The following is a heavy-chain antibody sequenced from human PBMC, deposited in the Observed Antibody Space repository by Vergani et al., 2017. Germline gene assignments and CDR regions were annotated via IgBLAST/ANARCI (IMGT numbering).Heavy chain of an antibody. V-gene: IGHV3-23*01. J-gene: IGHJ4*02. Sequence: EVQLLESGGDLVQPGGSLRLSCAASGFTFIMHAMSWVRQAPGKGLEWVSTLSASDRRTHYADSVKGRFTISRDISKNTLFLQMDSLRAEDTAVYYCAKSGWLQHFGAHYFDSWGQGILVTVSS. D-gene: IGHD5-24*01. CDR2: LSASDRRT. CDR1: GFTFIMHA. CDR3: AKSGWLQHFGAHYFDS.